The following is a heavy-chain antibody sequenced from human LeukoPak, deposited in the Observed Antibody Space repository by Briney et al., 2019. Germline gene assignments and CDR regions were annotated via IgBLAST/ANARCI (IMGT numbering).Heavy chain of an antibody. D-gene: IGHD2-2*02. CDR3: ARLYCSSASCYTGSSYYFDY. CDR1: GYSFTYYW. V-gene: IGHV5-51*01. CDR2: IYPGDSDT. Sequence: GESLKISCXGSGYSFTYYWIAWVRQMPGKRLEWMGIIYPGDSDTRYSPSLQGQVTISADRSISTAYLQWSSLKASDIAMYYCARLYCSSASCYTGSSYYFDYWGQGTLVTVSS. J-gene: IGHJ4*02.